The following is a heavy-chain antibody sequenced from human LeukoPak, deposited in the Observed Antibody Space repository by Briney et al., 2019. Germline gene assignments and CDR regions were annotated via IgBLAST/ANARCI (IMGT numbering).Heavy chain of an antibody. J-gene: IGHJ4*02. D-gene: IGHD3-22*01. V-gene: IGHV3-21*01. CDR1: GFTFSSYS. CDR3: ARLVVITHSYYFDY. Sequence: GGSLRLSCAASGFTFSSYSMNWVRQAPGKGLEWVSSISSSSSYIYYADSVKGRFTISRDNAKNSLYLQMNSLRAEDTAVYYCARLVVITHSYYFDYWGQGTLVTVSS. CDR2: ISSSSSYI.